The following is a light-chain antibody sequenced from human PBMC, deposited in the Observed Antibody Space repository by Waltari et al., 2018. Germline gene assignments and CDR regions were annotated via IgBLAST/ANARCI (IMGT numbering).Light chain of an antibody. CDR2: GIS. CDR1: QTISRY. J-gene: IGKJ4*01. V-gene: IGKV1-39*01. Sequence: DIQMTQSPSSLSASVGDRVTITCRASQTISRYLNWYHQKPGKAPKLLISGISSLQIGVPSRFSGSGSGTDFTLTISSLQPEDFATYYCQQSDSIPLTFGGGTKVDIK. CDR3: QQSDSIPLT.